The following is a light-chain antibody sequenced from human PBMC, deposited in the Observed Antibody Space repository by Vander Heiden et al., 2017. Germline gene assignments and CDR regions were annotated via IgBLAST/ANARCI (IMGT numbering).Light chain of an antibody. CDR2: GAS. J-gene: IGKJ1*01. CDR3: LQDNNWGRR. Sequence: EIVMTQSPATLSVSPGERATLSCRASQSVSSNLAWYQQKPGQSPRLLIYGASTRATRIPARFSGSGSVTEFTLTISILKSEDFTVYYCLQDNNWGRRFG. V-gene: IGKV3-15*01. CDR1: QSVSSN.